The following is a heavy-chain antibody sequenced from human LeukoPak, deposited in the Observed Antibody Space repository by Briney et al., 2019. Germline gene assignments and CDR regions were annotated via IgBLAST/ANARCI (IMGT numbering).Heavy chain of an antibody. CDR3: ARDRRGTVTSNWFDP. J-gene: IGHJ5*02. CDR2: IIPILGIA. V-gene: IGHV1-69*04. D-gene: IGHD4-17*01. CDR1: GGTFSSYT. Sequence: SVKVSCKASGGTFSSYTVSWVRQAPGQGLEWMGRIIPILGIANYAQKFQGRVTITADKSTSTAYMELSSLRSEDTAVYYCARDRRGTVTSNWFDPWGQGTQATVSS.